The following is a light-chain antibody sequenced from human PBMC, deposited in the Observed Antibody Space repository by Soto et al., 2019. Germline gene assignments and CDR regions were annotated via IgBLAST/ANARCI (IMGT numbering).Light chain of an antibody. CDR1: SCNIGAGYD. V-gene: IGLV1-40*01. J-gene: IGLJ1*01. CDR2: SNI. Sequence: QSVLKQPASVSGAPGQRVTTSCHGSSCNIGAGYDVHWYQQHPGTAPKLPIFSNINRPAGVPDRFYGSKSGTSASLAITGLQAEDEGDYSCQSYDCTLSARYVFGTGTKVTVL. CDR3: QSYDCTLSARYV.